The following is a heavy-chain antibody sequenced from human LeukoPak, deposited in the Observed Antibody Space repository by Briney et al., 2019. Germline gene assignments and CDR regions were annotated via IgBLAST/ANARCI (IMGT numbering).Heavy chain of an antibody. D-gene: IGHD6-13*01. V-gene: IGHV1-69*05. CDR1: GGTFSSYA. CDR3: AREERVAAGTWLFDP. CDR2: IIPIFGTA. J-gene: IGHJ5*02. Sequence: GSSVKVYCEASGGTFSSYAISWVRQAPGQGLEWMGGIIPIFGTANYAQKFQGRVTITTDESTSTAYLELSSLRSEDTAVYYCAREERVAAGTWLFDPWGQGTLVTVSS.